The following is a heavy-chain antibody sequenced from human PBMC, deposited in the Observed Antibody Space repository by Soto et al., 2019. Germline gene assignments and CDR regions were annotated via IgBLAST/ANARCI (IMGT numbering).Heavy chain of an antibody. V-gene: IGHV3-73*02. CDR3: VRYPEGGSLDY. Sequence: EVQLVESGGGLVQPGGSLKLSGAASGFTFSGSAIHWVRQASGKGLEWVSRIKSRADNYATGYAALVKGRFTIPRDDSKNTDFLQMNSLRTEDRAVYYCVRYPEGGSLDYWGRGTLVTVSS. CDR2: IKSRADNYAT. CDR1: GFTFSGSA. J-gene: IGHJ4*02. D-gene: IGHD2-15*01.